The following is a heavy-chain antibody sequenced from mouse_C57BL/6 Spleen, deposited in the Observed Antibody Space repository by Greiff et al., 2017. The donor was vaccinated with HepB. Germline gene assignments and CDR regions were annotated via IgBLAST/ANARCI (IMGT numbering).Heavy chain of an antibody. D-gene: IGHD4-1*02. Sequence: VQLQQSGAELVKPGASVKLSCKASGYTFTSYWMHWVKQRPGQGLEWVGMIHPNSGSTNYNEKFKSKATLTVDKSSSTAYMQLSSLTSEDSAVYYCARLATAAWFAYWGQVPLVTVSA. CDR3: ARLATAAWFAY. CDR2: IHPNSGST. J-gene: IGHJ3*01. CDR1: GYTFTSYW. V-gene: IGHV1-64*01.